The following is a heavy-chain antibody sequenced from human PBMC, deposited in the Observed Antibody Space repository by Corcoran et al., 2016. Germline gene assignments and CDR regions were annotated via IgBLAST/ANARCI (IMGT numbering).Heavy chain of an antibody. J-gene: IGHJ4*02. CDR3: ARLKDFWSGPPDY. V-gene: IGHV1-3*01. CDR2: INAGNGNT. Sequence: QVQLVQSGAEVKKPGASVKVSCKASGYTFTSYAMHWVRQAPGQRLEWMGWINAGNGNTKYSQKFQGRVTITRDTSASTAYRELSSLRAEDTAVYYCARLKDFWSGPPDYWGQGTLVTVSS. CDR1: GYTFTSYA. D-gene: IGHD3-3*01.